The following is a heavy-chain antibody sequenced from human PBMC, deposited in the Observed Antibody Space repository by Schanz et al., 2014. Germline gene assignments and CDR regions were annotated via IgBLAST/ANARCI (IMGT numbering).Heavy chain of an antibody. CDR2: IIPNLGSA. J-gene: IGHJ2*01. CDR3: ARAGQDFEYSSLSPIWYFDL. Sequence: QVQLVQSGAEVKKPGSSVTVSCKASGDTLSSYGISWVRQAPGQGLEWMGRIIPNLGSANYAQKLQGRVTMTTDTSTSTAYMELRSLRSDDTAVYYCARAGQDFEYSSLSPIWYFDLWGRGTLVTVSS. V-gene: IGHV1-69*04. D-gene: IGHD6-6*01. CDR1: GDTLSSYG.